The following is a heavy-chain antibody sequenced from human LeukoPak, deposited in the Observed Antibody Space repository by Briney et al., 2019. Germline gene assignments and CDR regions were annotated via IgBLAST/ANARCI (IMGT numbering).Heavy chain of an antibody. Sequence: SETLSLTCTVSGGSISSSTYYWGWIRQPPGKGLEWIGSIYYSGSTYYNPSLKSRVTISVDTSKSHFSLNLSSVTAADTAVYYCARQSRGSSSSRDYFDYWGQGTLVTVSS. D-gene: IGHD6-6*01. CDR1: GGSISSSTYY. CDR3: ARQSRGSSSSRDYFDY. V-gene: IGHV4-39*01. CDR2: IYYSGST. J-gene: IGHJ4*02.